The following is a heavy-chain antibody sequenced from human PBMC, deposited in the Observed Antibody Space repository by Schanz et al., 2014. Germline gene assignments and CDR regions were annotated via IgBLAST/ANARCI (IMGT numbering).Heavy chain of an antibody. CDR3: ARAGQDFEYSSLSPIWYFDL. Sequence: QEQVVPSFSYFHKPGASVKVSCKASGYTFTNYAMHWVRQAPGQGLEWMGWINPNSGGTNYAQKFQGRVTMTRDTSISTAYMELSRLRSDDTAVYYCARAGQDFEYSSLSPIWYFDLWGRGTLVTVSS. D-gene: IGHD6-6*01. J-gene: IGHJ2*01. CDR2: INPNSGGT. CDR1: GYTFTNYA. V-gene: IGHV1-2*02.